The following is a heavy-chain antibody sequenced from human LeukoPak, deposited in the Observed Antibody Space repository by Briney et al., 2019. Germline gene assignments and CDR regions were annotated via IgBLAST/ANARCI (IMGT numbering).Heavy chain of an antibody. J-gene: IGHJ5*02. D-gene: IGHD4-11*01. V-gene: IGHV3-30*14. CDR3: AKGAQRGFDYSNSLEH. CDR2: ICSDATNE. CDR1: GFTFSHFA. Sequence: PGTSLRLSCEASGFTFSHFAMHWVRQAPGKGLEWVAVICSDATNEYYADSVKGRFTISRDNFKSTVSLKMNSLRAEDTAVYYCAKGAQRGFDYSNSLEHWGQGSLVIVSS.